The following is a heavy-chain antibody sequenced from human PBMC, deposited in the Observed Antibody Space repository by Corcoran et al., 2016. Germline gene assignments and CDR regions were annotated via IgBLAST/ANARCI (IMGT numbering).Heavy chain of an antibody. D-gene: IGHD6-19*01. V-gene: IGHV3-9*01. CDR3: AKDTGAEAGTSFGYLDL. CDR2: ISWNSGII. Sequence: EVQLVESGGGLVQPGRSLRLSFEASGFTFDESAMHWVRQAPGKGLGWVAGISWNSGIIGHADSVKGRFTISRDNGKNSLYLQMNSLRAEDTALYYCAKDTGAEAGTSFGYLDLWGRGTLVTVSS. CDR1: GFTFDESA. J-gene: IGHJ2*01.